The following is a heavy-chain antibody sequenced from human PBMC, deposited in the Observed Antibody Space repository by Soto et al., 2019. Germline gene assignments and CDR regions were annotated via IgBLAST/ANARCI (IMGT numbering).Heavy chain of an antibody. Sequence: ASVKVSCKASGGTFSSYAISWVRQAPGQGLEWMGGIIPIFGTANYAQKFQGRVTITADESTSTAYMELRSLRSDDTAVYYCARGTTVETGNYWGQGTLVTVSS. CDR2: IIPIFGTA. D-gene: IGHD4-17*01. J-gene: IGHJ4*02. V-gene: IGHV1-69*13. CDR3: ARGTTVETGNY. CDR1: GGTFSSYA.